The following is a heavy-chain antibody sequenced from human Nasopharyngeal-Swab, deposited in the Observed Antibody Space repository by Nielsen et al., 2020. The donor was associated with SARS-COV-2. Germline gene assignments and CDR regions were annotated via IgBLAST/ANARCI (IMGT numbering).Heavy chain of an antibody. CDR1: GGSFSGYY. V-gene: IGHV4-34*01. CDR2: INHSGST. D-gene: IGHD3-3*01. J-gene: IGHJ4*02. Sequence: GSLRLSCAVYGGSFSGYYWSWIRQPPGKGLEWIGEINHSGSTNYNPSLKSRVTISVDTSKNQFSLKLSSVTAADTAVYYCASCYDFCDYFDYWGQGTLVTVSS. CDR3: ASCYDFCDYFDY.